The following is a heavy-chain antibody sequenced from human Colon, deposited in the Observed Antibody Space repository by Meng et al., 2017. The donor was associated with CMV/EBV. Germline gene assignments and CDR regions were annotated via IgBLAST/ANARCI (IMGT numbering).Heavy chain of an antibody. J-gene: IGHJ4*02. CDR3: ARDGYSSGYYFDY. CDR1: GGSITSTHW. D-gene: IGHD3-22*01. V-gene: IGHV4-4*02. Sequence: VVSGGSITSTHWWTWVRQSPVKGLEWIGEISHSGNTNYNPSLKSRLIMSVDKTKNQFSLRLSSVTAADTAIYYCARDGYSSGYYFDYWGPGTLVTVSS. CDR2: ISHSGNT.